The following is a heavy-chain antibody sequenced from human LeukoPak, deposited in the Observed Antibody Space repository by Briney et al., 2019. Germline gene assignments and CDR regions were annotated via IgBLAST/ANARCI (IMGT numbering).Heavy chain of an antibody. V-gene: IGHV4-59*01. Sequence: SETLSLTCTVSGGSISSYYWSWIRQPPGKGLEWIGYIYYSGSTNYNPSLKSRVTISVDTSKNQSSLKLSSVTAADTAVYYCARDRGSLSSYYYDSSGYYPFDYWGQGTLVTVSS. CDR3: ARDRGSLSSYYYDSSGYYPFDY. J-gene: IGHJ4*02. D-gene: IGHD3-22*01. CDR2: IYYSGST. CDR1: GGSISSYY.